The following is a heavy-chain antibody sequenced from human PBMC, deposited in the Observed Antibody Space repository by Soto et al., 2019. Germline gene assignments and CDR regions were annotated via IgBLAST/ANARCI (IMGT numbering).Heavy chain of an antibody. CDR2: INAGNGNT. CDR3: ARDSSGWSYYFDY. Sequence: ASVKVSCKAAGYTFTSYAMHWVRQAPGQRLEWMGWINAGNGNTKYSQKFQGRVTITRDTSASTAYMELSSLRSEDTAVYYCARDSSGWSYYFDYWGQGTLVTVSS. J-gene: IGHJ4*02. D-gene: IGHD6-19*01. V-gene: IGHV1-3*01. CDR1: GYTFTSYA.